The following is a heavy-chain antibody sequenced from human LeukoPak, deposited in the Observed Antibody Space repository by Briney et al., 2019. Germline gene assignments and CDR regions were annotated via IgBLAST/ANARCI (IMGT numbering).Heavy chain of an antibody. J-gene: IGHJ5*02. V-gene: IGHV3-21*01. D-gene: IGHD4/OR15-4a*01. Sequence: GGSLRLSCAASGFTFSSYSMNWVRQAPGKGLEWVSSISSSSSYIYYADSVKGRFTLSRDNAKNSLYLQMNSLRAEDTAVYYCARSVLNWFDPWGQGTLVTVSS. CDR2: ISSSSSYI. CDR1: GFTFSSYS. CDR3: ARSVLNWFDP.